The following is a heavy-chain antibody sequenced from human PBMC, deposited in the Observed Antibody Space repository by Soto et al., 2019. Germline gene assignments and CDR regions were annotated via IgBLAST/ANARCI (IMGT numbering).Heavy chain of an antibody. CDR1: GFTFSSYA. CDR2: ISNAGST. V-gene: IGHV3-23*01. CDR3: AKLLAQTFDY. Sequence: EVQLLESGGGLVQPGGSLRLSCAASGFTFSSYAMSWVRQAPGKGLEWVSTISNAGSTNHADSVKGRFTISRDNSKNTLYLQMNSLRAEDTAVYYCAKLLAQTFDYWGQGTLVTVSS. J-gene: IGHJ4*02.